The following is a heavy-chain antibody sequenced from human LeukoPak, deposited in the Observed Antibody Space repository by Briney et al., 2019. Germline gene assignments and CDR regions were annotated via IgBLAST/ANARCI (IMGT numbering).Heavy chain of an antibody. D-gene: IGHD3-9*01. Sequence: GGSLRLSCAASGFTFSSYAMSWVRQAPGKGLEWVSAISGSGGSTYYADSVKGRFTISRDNSKNTLYLQMNSLRAEDTAVYYCAKGPYFDWLKTPFDYWGQGTLVTVSS. CDR2: ISGSGGST. CDR3: AKGPYFDWLKTPFDY. CDR1: GFTFSSYA. J-gene: IGHJ4*02. V-gene: IGHV3-23*01.